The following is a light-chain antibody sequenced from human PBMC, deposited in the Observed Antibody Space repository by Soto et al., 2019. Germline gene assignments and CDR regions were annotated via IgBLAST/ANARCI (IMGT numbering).Light chain of an antibody. J-gene: IGLJ1*01. CDR2: EVS. CDR3: NSQRSSGTRV. V-gene: IGLV2-14*01. Sequence: QSVLTQPASVSGSPGQSITISCTGTSSDVGGYKHVSWYQHHPGKAPKLMIYEVSNRPSGVSNRFSASKSGYTASLTISGLQAEDEADYYCNSQRSSGTRVFGIGTKVTVL. CDR1: SSDVGGYKH.